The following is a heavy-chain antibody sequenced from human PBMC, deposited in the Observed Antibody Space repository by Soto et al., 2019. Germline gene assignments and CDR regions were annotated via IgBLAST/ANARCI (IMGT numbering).Heavy chain of an antibody. CDR1: GDSVCSNSAA. V-gene: IGHV6-1*01. J-gene: IGHJ6*03. CDR2: TYYRSRWYN. CDR3: AGTTSHQWYYMDV. D-gene: IGHD1-7*01. Sequence: SQTLSLTCASSGDSVCSNSAAWNWIRLSPSRGLEWLARTYYRSRWYNDYAASVRSRITVNPDTSKNQFSLQLTSVTPEDTSVYYCAGTTSHQWYYMDVWGKGTTVTVSS.